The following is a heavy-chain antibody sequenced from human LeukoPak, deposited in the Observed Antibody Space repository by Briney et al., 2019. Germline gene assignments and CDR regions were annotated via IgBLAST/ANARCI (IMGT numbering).Heavy chain of an antibody. D-gene: IGHD6-19*01. V-gene: IGHV3-48*03. CDR3: ARDEYIAVLDY. J-gene: IGHJ4*02. Sequence: GGSLRLSCAASGFTFSSYEMNWVRQAPGKGLEWVSYISSSSSTIYYADSVKGRFTISRDNAKNSLYLQMNSLRAEDTAVYYCARDEYIAVLDYWGQGTLVTVSS. CDR1: GFTFSSYE. CDR2: ISSSSSTI.